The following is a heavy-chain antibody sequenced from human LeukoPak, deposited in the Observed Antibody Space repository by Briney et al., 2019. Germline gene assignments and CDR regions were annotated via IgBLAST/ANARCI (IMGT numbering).Heavy chain of an antibody. J-gene: IGHJ4*02. CDR1: GFTFGTYA. Sequence: GGSLRPSCAASGFTFGTYAMNWVRQAPGKGLEWVSGISGSGATTYYADSVKGRFTISSDNSRNTLYLHMNSLRTDDTAVYYCAKAIRGVRGSGSYYFDYWGEGTLVTVSS. CDR3: AKAIRGVRGSGSYYFDY. CDR2: ISGSGATT. V-gene: IGHV3-23*01. D-gene: IGHD3-10*01.